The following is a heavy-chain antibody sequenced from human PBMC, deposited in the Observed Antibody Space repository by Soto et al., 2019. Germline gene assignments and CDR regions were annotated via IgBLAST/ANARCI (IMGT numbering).Heavy chain of an antibody. CDR3: ASRDPGTSVDY. J-gene: IGHJ4*02. Sequence: SETLSVTCIVSGGSISSSSYYWGWIRQPPGKGLEWIGEIYRTGSTNYNPSLKSRVTISLDKSENQFSLKVTSLTAADTAVYYCASRDPGTSVDYWGQGTLVTVSS. CDR2: IYRTGST. V-gene: IGHV4-39*07. D-gene: IGHD1-7*01. CDR1: GGSISSSSYY.